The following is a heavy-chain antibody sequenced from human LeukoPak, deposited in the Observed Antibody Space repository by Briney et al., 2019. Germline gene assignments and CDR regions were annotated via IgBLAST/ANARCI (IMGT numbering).Heavy chain of an antibody. V-gene: IGHV4-34*01. CDR2: INHSGST. J-gene: IGHJ4*02. D-gene: IGHD3-10*01. CDR3: ARLADGSGSYSYYFDY. CDR1: GGSFSGYY. Sequence: SETLSLTCAVYGGSFSGYYWSWIRQPPGKGLEWIGEINHSGSTNYNPSLKSRVTIPVDTSKNQFSLKLSSVTAADTAVYYCARLADGSGSYSYYFDYWGQGTLVTVSS.